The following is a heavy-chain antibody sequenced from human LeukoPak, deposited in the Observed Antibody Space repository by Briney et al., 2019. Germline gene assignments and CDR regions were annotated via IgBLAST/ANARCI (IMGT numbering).Heavy chain of an antibody. J-gene: IGHJ4*02. CDR3: ARTSGSGRTFDY. CDR2: INPNSGGT. Sequence: ASVKVSCKASGYTFTGYYMHWVRQAPGQGLEWMGWINPNSGGTNYAHKFQGRVTMTRDTSISTAYMELSRLRSDDTAVYYCARTSGSGRTFDYWGQGTLVTVSS. D-gene: IGHD1-26*01. V-gene: IGHV1-2*02. CDR1: GYTFTGYY.